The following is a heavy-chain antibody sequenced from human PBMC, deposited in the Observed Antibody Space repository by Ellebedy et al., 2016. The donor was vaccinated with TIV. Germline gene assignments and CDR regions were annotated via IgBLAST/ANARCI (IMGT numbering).Heavy chain of an antibody. V-gene: IGHV4-34*01. J-gene: IGHJ4*02. Sequence: SETLALTCAVYGGSFSGYYWSWIRQPPGKGLEWIGEINHSGSTNYNPSLKSRVTISVDTSKNQFSLKLSSVTAADTAVYYCATGGRGRGGYWGQGTLVTVSS. CDR1: GGSFSGYY. CDR3: ATGGRGRGGY. D-gene: IGHD2-15*01. CDR2: INHSGST.